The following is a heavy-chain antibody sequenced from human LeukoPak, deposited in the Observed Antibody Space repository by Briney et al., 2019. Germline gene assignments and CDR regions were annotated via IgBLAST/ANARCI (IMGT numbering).Heavy chain of an antibody. Sequence: ASVKVSCKASGYTFTTYAMHWVRQAPGQRLEWMGWISTGDGNTKYSQKVQGRVTITRDTSASTAYMELSSLRSEDTAMYYCTREPLYGDYVEHAFDIWGQGTMVTVSS. CDR2: ISTGDGNT. J-gene: IGHJ3*02. V-gene: IGHV1-3*04. CDR3: TREPLYGDYVEHAFDI. CDR1: GYTFTTYA. D-gene: IGHD4-17*01.